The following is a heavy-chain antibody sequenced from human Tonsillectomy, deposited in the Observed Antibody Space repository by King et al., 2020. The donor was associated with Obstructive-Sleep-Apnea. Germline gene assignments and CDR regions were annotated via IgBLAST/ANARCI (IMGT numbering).Heavy chain of an antibody. V-gene: IGHV3-9*01. CDR2: ICWNSGSI. CDR1: GFTFDDYA. J-gene: IGHJ4*02. D-gene: IGHD6-13*01. Sequence: VQLVESGGGLVQPGRSLRLSCAASGFTFDDYAMHWVRQAPGKGLEWVSCICWNSGSIDYAASVKGRFTISRDNAKNSLYLQMNSLRAEDTALYYCAKGGYSSSWSWGQGTLVTVSS. CDR3: AKGGYSSSWS.